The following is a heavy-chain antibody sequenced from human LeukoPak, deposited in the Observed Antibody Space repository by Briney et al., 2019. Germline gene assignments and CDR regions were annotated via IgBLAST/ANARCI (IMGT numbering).Heavy chain of an antibody. Sequence: SQTMSLTCRVSGLSISSYYWSWVRPSAGNGLEWVGYISYSGTPNNHPSFNRRAPISLDPSKNQFSLKLRSWHVTAPAVYNCARGGGCTTTSCEFEYWGQGTLVTVSS. CDR3: ARGGGCTTTSCEFEY. CDR1: GLSISSYY. D-gene: IGHD2-2*01. J-gene: IGHJ4*02. V-gene: IGHV4-59*01. CDR2: ISYSGTP.